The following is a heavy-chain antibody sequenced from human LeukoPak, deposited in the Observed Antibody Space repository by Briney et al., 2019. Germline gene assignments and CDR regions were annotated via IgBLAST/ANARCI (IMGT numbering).Heavy chain of an antibody. CDR2: IYYSGST. V-gene: IGHV4-59*01. D-gene: IGHD6-13*01. CDR3: ARVAGRRGSSLFDY. J-gene: IGHJ4*02. Sequence: PSETLSLTCTVSGGSISSYYWSWIRQPPGQGLEWIGYIYYSGSTNYNPSLKSRVTTSVDTSKNQFSLKLSSVTAADTAVYYCARVAGRRGSSLFDYWGQGTLVTVSS. CDR1: GGSISSYY.